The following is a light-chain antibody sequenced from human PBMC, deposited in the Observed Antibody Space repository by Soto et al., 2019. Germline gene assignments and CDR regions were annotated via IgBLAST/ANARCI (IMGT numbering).Light chain of an antibody. J-gene: IGLJ2*01. Sequence: QSVLTQPPSASASLGASVTLTCTLSSGYSNYKVDWYQQRPGKGPRFVMRVGTGGIVGSKGDGIPDRFSVLGSGLNRYLTIKNVQEEDESDYHCGAVHGSGSNQGPHVVFGGGTKLTVL. V-gene: IGLV9-49*01. CDR1: SGYSNYK. CDR3: GAVHGSGSNQGPHVV. CDR2: VGTGGIVG.